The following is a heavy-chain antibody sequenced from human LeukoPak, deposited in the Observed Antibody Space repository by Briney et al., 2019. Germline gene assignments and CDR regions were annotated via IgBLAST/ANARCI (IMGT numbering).Heavy chain of an antibody. CDR2: ITTDETT. CDR3: AKDWFATTDY. CDR1: GFTFSVAW. V-gene: IGHV3-74*01. Sequence: GGSLRLSCAASGFTFSVAWMHWSRQVPGKGLMWVSRITTDETTTYADSVRGRFSISRDNAKNTVYLQMNSLRVEDTAVYYCAKDWFATTDYWGQGLLVTVSS. J-gene: IGHJ4*02. D-gene: IGHD1/OR15-1a*01.